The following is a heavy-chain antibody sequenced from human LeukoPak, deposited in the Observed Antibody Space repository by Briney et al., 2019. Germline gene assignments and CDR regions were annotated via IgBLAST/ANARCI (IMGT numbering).Heavy chain of an antibody. Sequence: PSETLSLTCTVSSGSISSSSYYWGWIRQPPGKGLEWIGSIYYSGSTYYNPSLKSRVTISVDTSKNQFSLKLSSVTAADTAVYYCAGMTTVTTGPYHYYYGMDVWGQGTTVTVSS. J-gene: IGHJ6*02. CDR3: AGMTTVTTGPYHYYYGMDV. D-gene: IGHD4-17*01. V-gene: IGHV4-39*07. CDR1: SGSISSSSYY. CDR2: IYYSGST.